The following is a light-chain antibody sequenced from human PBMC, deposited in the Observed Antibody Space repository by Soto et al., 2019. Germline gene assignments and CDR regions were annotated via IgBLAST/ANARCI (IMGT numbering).Light chain of an antibody. CDR1: QSVSSY. V-gene: IGKV3-11*01. CDR2: DAS. CDR3: EQRSNWPEIT. J-gene: IGKJ5*01. Sequence: EIVLTQSPATLSLSPGERATLSCRASQSVSSYLAWYQQKPGQAPRLLIYDASNRATGIPARFSGSGSGTDFTRTISSLEPEDFAVYYCEQRSNWPEITFGQGTRLEI.